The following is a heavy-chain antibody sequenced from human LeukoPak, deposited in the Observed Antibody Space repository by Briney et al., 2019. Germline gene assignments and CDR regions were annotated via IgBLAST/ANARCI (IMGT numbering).Heavy chain of an antibody. CDR2: ISYDGSNK. V-gene: IGHV3-30*18. D-gene: IGHD1-26*01. CDR3: AKDRDSGSYSRLDH. CDR1: GFTFSSYG. J-gene: IGHJ4*02. Sequence: RGSLRLSCAASGFTFSSYGMHWVRQAPGKGPEWVGLISYDGSNKYYADSVKGRFTISRDNSKNTLYLQMNSLRGEDTAVYYCAKDRDSGSYSRLDHWGQGTLVTVSS.